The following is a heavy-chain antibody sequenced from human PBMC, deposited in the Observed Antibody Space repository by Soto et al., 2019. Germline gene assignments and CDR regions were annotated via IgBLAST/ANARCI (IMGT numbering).Heavy chain of an antibody. Sequence: WASVKVSCKASGYTFTSYGISWVRQAPGQGLEWMGWISAYNGNTNYAQKLQGRVTMTTDTSTSTAYMELRSLRSDDTAVYYCARDISGYYYPYYYSSYGMDVWGQGTTATGSS. J-gene: IGHJ6*02. CDR3: ARDISGYYYPYYYSSYGMDV. CDR2: ISAYNGNT. V-gene: IGHV1-18*01. D-gene: IGHD3-22*01. CDR1: GYTFTSYG.